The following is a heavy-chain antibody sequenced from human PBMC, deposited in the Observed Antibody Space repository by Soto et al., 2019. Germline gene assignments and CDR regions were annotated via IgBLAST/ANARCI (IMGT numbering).Heavy chain of an antibody. Sequence: ASVKVSCKASGYTFTSYGISWVRQAPGQGLEWMGWISAYNGNTNYAQKLQGRVTMTTDTSTSTAYMELRSLRSDDTAVYYCARDNDEALSWLPEFPYDYWGQGTLVTVSS. J-gene: IGHJ4*02. D-gene: IGHD5-12*01. CDR2: ISAYNGNT. CDR3: ARDNDEALSWLPEFPYDY. CDR1: GYTFTSYG. V-gene: IGHV1-18*01.